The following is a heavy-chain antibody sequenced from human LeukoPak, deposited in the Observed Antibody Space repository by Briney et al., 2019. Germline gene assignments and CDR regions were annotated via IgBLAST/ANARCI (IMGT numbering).Heavy chain of an antibody. CDR1: GDSISSNSYY. J-gene: IGHJ6*02. D-gene: IGHD3/OR15-3a*01. V-gene: IGHV4-39*01. CDR3: ARHGLVTPLRYHYYGMDV. CDR2: IYYSGST. Sequence: SETLSLTCTVSGDSISSNSYYWGWIRQPPGKGLEWIGSIYYSGSTYYNPSLKSRVTISVDTSKNQFSLRLSSVTAADTAVYYCARHGLVTPLRYHYYGMDVWGQGTTVTVSS.